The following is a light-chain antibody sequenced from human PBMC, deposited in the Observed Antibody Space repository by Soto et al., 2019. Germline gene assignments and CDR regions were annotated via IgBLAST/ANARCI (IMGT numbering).Light chain of an antibody. CDR2: AAS. V-gene: IGKV3-20*01. CDR3: QQFGSSPGFT. J-gene: IGKJ3*01. Sequence: EIVLTQSPGTLSLSPGERATLSCRASQSISNRYLAWYQQKPGQAPRLLIYAASSRATGIPDRFSGSGSGTDFTLTISRLEPEDFAVYYCQQFGSSPGFTFGPGTKADIK. CDR1: QSISNRY.